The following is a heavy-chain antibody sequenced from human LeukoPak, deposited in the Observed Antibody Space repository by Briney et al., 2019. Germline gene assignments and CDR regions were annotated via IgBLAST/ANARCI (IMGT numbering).Heavy chain of an antibody. Sequence: GGSLRLSCAASGFTFSSYAISWVRQAPGKGLEWVSSLSASADRTYYADSVRGRFTISRDNSQNTLYLQMNSLRAEDSALYYCAKSPGSSPKWFDSWGQGTLVTVSS. V-gene: IGHV3-23*01. CDR3: AKSPGSSPKWFDS. J-gene: IGHJ5*01. D-gene: IGHD6-6*01. CDR2: LSASADRT. CDR1: GFTFSSYA.